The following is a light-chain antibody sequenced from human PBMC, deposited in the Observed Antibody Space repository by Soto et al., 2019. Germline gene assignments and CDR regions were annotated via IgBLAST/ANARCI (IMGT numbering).Light chain of an antibody. J-gene: IGLJ1*01. CDR2: EVS. CDR1: SSDVGGYNY. CDR3: SSYAGSNNFV. Sequence: QSVLTQPPSASGSPGQSVTISCTGTSSDVGGYNYVSWYQQHPGKAPKLMIYEVSERPSGVPDRFSGSKSSNTASLTVSGLQAEDEADDYCSSYAGSNNFVFGTGTKLTVL. V-gene: IGLV2-8*01.